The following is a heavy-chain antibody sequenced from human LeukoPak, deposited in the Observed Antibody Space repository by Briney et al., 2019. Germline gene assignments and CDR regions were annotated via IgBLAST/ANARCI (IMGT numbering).Heavy chain of an antibody. CDR3: AKMFYDKLTGYSI. J-gene: IGHJ4*02. Sequence: PSETLSLTCTVSGGSTSSSSYYWGWIRQPPGKGLEWISVMYSNGNTYSADSVKGRFSISRDNSENTLFLQMNSLRAEDTAVYYCAKMFYDKLTGYSIWGQGTLVTVSS. CDR2: MYSNGNT. CDR1: GGSTSSSSYY. V-gene: IGHV3-66*01. D-gene: IGHD3-9*01.